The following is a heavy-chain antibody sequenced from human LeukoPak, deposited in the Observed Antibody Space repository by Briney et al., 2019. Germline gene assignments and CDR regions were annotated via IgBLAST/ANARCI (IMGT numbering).Heavy chain of an antibody. Sequence: GGSLRLSCAVSGFTVSSSYMSWVRQAPGKGLEWVSFIYSGGNTYYTDSVKGRFTISRDNSKNTLYLQMNSLRAEDTAVYYCAKRIPTGAIRGALDIWGQGTMVTVSS. J-gene: IGHJ3*02. CDR2: IYSGGNT. V-gene: IGHV3-66*01. CDR1: GFTVSSSY. CDR3: AKRIPTGAIRGALDI. D-gene: IGHD7-27*01.